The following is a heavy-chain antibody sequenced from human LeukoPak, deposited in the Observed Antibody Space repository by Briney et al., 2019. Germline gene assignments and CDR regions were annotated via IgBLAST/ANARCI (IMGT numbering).Heavy chain of an antibody. D-gene: IGHD3-22*01. Sequence: SVKVSCKASGGTFSSYAISWVRQAPGQGLEWMGGIIPIFGTANYAQKFQGRVTITAGESTSTAYMELSSLRSEDTAVYYCARGPYDSSGYYYDLGYWGQGTLVTVSS. CDR2: IIPIFGTA. V-gene: IGHV1-69*13. CDR3: ARGPYDSSGYYYDLGY. J-gene: IGHJ4*02. CDR1: GGTFSSYA.